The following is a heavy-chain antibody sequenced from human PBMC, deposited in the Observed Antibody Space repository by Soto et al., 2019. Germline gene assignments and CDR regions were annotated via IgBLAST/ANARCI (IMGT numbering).Heavy chain of an antibody. J-gene: IGHJ4*02. CDR3: ARASGYNDY. Sequence: VGSLRLSCAASGFTFSSYAMHWVRQAPGKGLEWVAVISYDGSNKYYADSVKGRFTISRDNSKNTLYLQMNSLRAEDTAVYYCARASGYNDYWGQGTLVTVSS. V-gene: IGHV3-30-3*01. CDR1: GFTFSSYA. D-gene: IGHD3-22*01. CDR2: ISYDGSNK.